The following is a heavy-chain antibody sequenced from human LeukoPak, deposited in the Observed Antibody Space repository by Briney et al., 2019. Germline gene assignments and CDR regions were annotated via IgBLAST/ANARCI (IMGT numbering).Heavy chain of an antibody. CDR2: ISGSGGST. Sequence: GGLRLSCAASGFTFSSYAMSWVRQAPGKGLEWVSAISGSGGSTYYADSVKGRFTISRDNSKNTLYLQMNSLRAEDTAVYYCAKTLGYCSSTSCYAFDIWGQGTMVTVSS. J-gene: IGHJ3*02. D-gene: IGHD2-2*01. V-gene: IGHV3-23*01. CDR3: AKTLGYCSSTSCYAFDI. CDR1: GFTFSSYA.